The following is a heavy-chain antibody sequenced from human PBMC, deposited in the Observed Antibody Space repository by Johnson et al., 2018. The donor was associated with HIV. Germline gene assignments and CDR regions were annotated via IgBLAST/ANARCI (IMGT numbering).Heavy chain of an antibody. CDR3: ARGQLWLLDDALDI. CDR2: IRYDGSNK. Sequence: QMHLVESGGGVVQPGGSLRLSCATSVFMFSNYGMHWVRQAPGKGLEWVAFIRYDGSNKYYADSVKGRFTISRDNSKNTLYLQMNSLRAEDTAIYYCARGQLWLLDDALDIWGQGTMVTVSS. D-gene: IGHD5-18*01. V-gene: IGHV3-30*02. J-gene: IGHJ3*02. CDR1: VFMFSNYG.